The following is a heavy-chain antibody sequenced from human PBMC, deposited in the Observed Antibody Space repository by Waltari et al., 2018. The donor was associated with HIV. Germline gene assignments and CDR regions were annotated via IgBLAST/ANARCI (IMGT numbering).Heavy chain of an antibody. CDR1: GFTFSSYS. V-gene: IGHV3-21*01. D-gene: IGHD4-17*01. CDR3: ARDRQGTVTKDFDY. J-gene: IGHJ4*02. CDR2: ISSSSTFI. Sequence: EVQLVESGGGLVKPGGSLRLSCAASGFTFSSYSMNWVRQAPGKGLEWVSSISSSSTFIYYADSVKGRCTISRDNAKNSLYLQMNSLRAEDTAVYYCARDRQGTVTKDFDYWGQGTLVTVSS.